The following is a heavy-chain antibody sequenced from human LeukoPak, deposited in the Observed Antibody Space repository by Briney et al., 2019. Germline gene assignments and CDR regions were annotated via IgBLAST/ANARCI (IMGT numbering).Heavy chain of an antibody. J-gene: IGHJ4*02. CDR2: ISYDGSNE. CDR3: AREILGMIGFDY. CDR1: GFTFSNYG. Sequence: GRSLRLSCTASGFTFSNYGMHWVRQAPGKGLEWVAVISYDGSNEYYADSVKGRFTISRDNSKNTLFLQMNSLRPEDTAVYYCAREILGMIGFDYWGQGTLVTVSS. D-gene: IGHD2-21*01. V-gene: IGHV3-30*03.